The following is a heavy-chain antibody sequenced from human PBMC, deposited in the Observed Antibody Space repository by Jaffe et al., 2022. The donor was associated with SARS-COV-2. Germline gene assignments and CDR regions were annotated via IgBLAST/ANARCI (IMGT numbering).Heavy chain of an antibody. D-gene: IGHD3-22*01. CDR2: ISSSGSTI. J-gene: IGHJ6*03. Sequence: QVQLVESGGGLVKPGGSLRLSCAASGFTFSDYYMSWIRQAPGKGLEWVSYISSSGSTIYYADSVKGRFTISRDNAKNSLYLQMNSLRAEDTAVYYCARVPPTYYYDSSGYPYYYYYYMDVWGKGTTVTVSS. CDR3: ARVPPTYYYDSSGYPYYYYYYMDV. CDR1: GFTFSDYY. V-gene: IGHV3-11*01.